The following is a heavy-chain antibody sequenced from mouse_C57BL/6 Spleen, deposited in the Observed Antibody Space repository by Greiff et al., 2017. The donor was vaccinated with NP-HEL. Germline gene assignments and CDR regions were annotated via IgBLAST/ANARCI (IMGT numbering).Heavy chain of an antibody. V-gene: IGHV1-85*01. CDR3: AIVRTGYFDD. J-gene: IGHJ2*01. CDR1: GYTFTCSD. CDR2: IYPRDGST. Sequence: QVQLKESGPELVKPGASVKLSCKASGYTFTCSDLNWVKQRPGQGLEWIGWIYPRDGSTMYNEKFTGKATLTVATSSRTAYMELHSLTAEDSAVYFCAIVRTGYFDDWGKGTTLTVSS.